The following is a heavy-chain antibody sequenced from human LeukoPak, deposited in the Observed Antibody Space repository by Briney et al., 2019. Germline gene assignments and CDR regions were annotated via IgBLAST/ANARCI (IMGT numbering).Heavy chain of an antibody. CDR2: FDPEDGET. Sequence: ASVTVSCKVSGYTLTELSMHWVRQAPGKGLEWMGGFDPEDGETIYAQKFQGRVTMTEDTSTDTAYMELSSLRSEDTAVYYCATAGYCSGGSCYHREVDYWGQRTLVAVSS. V-gene: IGHV1-24*01. D-gene: IGHD2-15*01. CDR1: GYTLTELS. CDR3: ATAGYCSGGSCYHREVDY. J-gene: IGHJ4*02.